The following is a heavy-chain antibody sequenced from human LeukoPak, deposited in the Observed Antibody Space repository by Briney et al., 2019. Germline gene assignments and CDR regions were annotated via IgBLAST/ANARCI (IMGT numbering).Heavy chain of an antibody. J-gene: IGHJ5*02. CDR3: ARLRNPIYYDGSGTYYNWFDP. CDR2: INHSGST. CDR1: GRPISSGRYY. D-gene: IGHD3-10*01. V-gene: IGHV4-39*07. Sequence: PSDPLSLPCTLSGRPISSGRYYWTWIRQPPGKGLEWIGEINHSGSTTFHPSLKSRVTISVDTPKHQFSLQLNSVTAADMVVYYCARLRNPIYYDGSGTYYNWFDPWGQGTLVTVSS.